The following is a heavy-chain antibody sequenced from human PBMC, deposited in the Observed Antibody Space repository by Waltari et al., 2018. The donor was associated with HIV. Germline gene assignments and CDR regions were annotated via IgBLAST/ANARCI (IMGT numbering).Heavy chain of an antibody. CDR1: GGSISSSSYY. D-gene: IGHD2-15*01. CDR3: ASTPFGVVVAYGWFDP. CDR2: IYYSGST. Sequence: QLQESGPGLVKPSETLSLTCTVSGGSISSSSYYWGWIRQPPGKGLEWIGSIYYSGSTYYNPSLKSRVTISVDTSKNQFSLKLSSVTAADTAVYYCASTPFGVVVAYGWFDPWGQGTLVTVSS. V-gene: IGHV4-39*01. J-gene: IGHJ5*02.